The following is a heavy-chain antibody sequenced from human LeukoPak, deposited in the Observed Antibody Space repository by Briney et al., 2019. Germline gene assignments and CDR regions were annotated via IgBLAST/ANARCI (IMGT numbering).Heavy chain of an antibody. CDR3: ARAQGQGGGAFDI. CDR2: LCHSGGST. CDR1: GFPFSSYA. V-gene: IGHV3-23*01. Sequence: GSLRLSCVASGFPFSSYAMSWVRQAPGKGREWVSSLCHSGGSTYYTDFLKGRFTISRDNSKNTLFLQLNSLRAEDTAVYYCARAQGQGGGAFDIWGQRTMVTVSS. J-gene: IGHJ3*02. D-gene: IGHD2-15*01.